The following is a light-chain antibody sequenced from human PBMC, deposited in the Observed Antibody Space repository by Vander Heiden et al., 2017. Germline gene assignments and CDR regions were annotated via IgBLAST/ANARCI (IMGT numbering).Light chain of an antibody. CDR2: QES. CDR1: ESIRSW. V-gene: IGKV1-5*03. J-gene: IGKJ1*01. CDR3: QQYHRYSPWT. Sequence: DIQLPQSHSALSASVGDRVTVTCRASESIRSWLAWYQQKPGKAPKVLIYQESTLESGVPSRFSGSGSGTEFTLTISSLQPDDIATYYCQQYHRYSPWTFGQGTKVEIK.